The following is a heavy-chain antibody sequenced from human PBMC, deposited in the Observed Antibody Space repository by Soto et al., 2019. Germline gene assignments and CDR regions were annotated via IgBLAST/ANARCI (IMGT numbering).Heavy chain of an antibody. CDR1: GYTFTSYY. D-gene: IGHD2-21*02. CDR3: GSMRAPTCGGGDWLGEGVDY. V-gene: IGHV1-46*01. CDR2: INPSGGST. Sequence: ASVKVSCKASGYTFTSYYMHWVRQAPGQGLEWMGIINPSGGSTSYAQKFQGRVTMTRDTSTSTVYMELSSLRSEDTAVYYCGSMRAPTCGGGDWLGEGVDYWGQGTLVTVSS. J-gene: IGHJ4*02.